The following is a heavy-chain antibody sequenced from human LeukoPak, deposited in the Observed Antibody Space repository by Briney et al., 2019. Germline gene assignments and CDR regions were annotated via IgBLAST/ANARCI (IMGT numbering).Heavy chain of an antibody. J-gene: IGHJ5*02. V-gene: IGHV1-18*01. CDR3: AVMVYAENWFDP. CDR1: GYTFTSYG. CDR2: ISAYNGNT. D-gene: IGHD2-8*01. Sequence: AAVKVSCKASGYTFTSYGFSWVRQAPGQGLEWMGWISAYNGNTNYAQKLQGRVTMTTDTSTSTAYMELRSLRSDDTAVYYCAVMVYAENWFDPWGQGTLVTVSS.